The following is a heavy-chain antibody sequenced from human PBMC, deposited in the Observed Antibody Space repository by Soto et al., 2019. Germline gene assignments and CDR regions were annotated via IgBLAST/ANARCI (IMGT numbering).Heavy chain of an antibody. Sequence: ASVKVSCKASGYTFTSYYMHWVRQAPGQGLEWMGIINPSGGSTSYAQKFQGRATMTRDTSTSTVYMELSSLRSEDTAVYYCARDAYSSGSSDYYYMDVWGKGTTVTVSS. CDR3: ARDAYSSGSSDYYYMDV. CDR1: GYTFTSYY. CDR2: INPSGGST. V-gene: IGHV1-46*03. D-gene: IGHD6-19*01. J-gene: IGHJ6*03.